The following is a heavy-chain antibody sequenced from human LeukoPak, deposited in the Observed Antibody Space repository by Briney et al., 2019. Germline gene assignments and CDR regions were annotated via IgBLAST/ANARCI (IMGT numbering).Heavy chain of an antibody. J-gene: IGHJ5*02. Sequence: GRSLRLSCAASGFTFSSYGMHWVRQAPGKGLEWVAVIWYDGSNKYYADSVKGRFTISRDNSKNTLYLQMNSLRAEDTAVYYCARDEYSSSSNWFDPWGQGTLVTVSS. CDR3: ARDEYSSSSNWFDP. CDR2: IWYDGSNK. D-gene: IGHD6-6*01. V-gene: IGHV3-33*01. CDR1: GFTFSSYG.